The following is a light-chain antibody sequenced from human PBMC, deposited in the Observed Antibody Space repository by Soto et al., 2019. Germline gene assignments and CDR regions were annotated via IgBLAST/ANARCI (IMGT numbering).Light chain of an antibody. CDR1: SSDVGGYNY. CDR3: SSYTSSLSYV. CDR2: DVS. Sequence: QSVLTQPASVSGSPGQSITISCTGTSSDVGGYNYVSWYQQHPGKAPKLMIYDVSNRPSGVSNRFSGSKSGNTASLTISGLQAEDEADYYCSSYTSSLSYVFGTGTKLTVL. V-gene: IGLV2-14*01. J-gene: IGLJ1*01.